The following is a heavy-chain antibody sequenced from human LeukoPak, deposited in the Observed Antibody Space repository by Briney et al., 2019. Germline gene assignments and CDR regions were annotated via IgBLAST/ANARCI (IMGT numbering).Heavy chain of an antibody. Sequence: SETLSLTCTVSGGSISSYYWSWIRQPPGKGLEWIGYIYYSGSTNYNLSLKSRVTISVDTSKNQFSLKLSSVTAADTAVYYCARGRGSRDAFDIWGQGTMVTVSS. CDR1: GGSISSYY. D-gene: IGHD1-26*01. CDR2: IYYSGST. J-gene: IGHJ3*02. V-gene: IGHV4-59*01. CDR3: ARGRGSRDAFDI.